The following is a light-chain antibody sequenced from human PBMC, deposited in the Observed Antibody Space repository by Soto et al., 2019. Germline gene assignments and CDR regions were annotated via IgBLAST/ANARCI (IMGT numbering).Light chain of an antibody. CDR2: DVR. J-gene: IGLJ1*01. V-gene: IGLV2-14*01. Sequence: QSALTQPASVSGSPGQSITISCTGTSSDVGGYNFVSWYQQHPGKAPKLMIYDVRNRPSGVSNLFSGSKSVNTASLTISGLQADDEADYYCSSYTSISTYVFGTGTKLTVL. CDR1: SSDVGGYNF. CDR3: SSYTSISTYV.